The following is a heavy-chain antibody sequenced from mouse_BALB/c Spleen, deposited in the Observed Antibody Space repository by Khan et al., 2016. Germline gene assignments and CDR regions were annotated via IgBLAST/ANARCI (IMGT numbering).Heavy chain of an antibody. D-gene: IGHD6-1*01. Sequence: QIQLVQSGPDLKKPGETVKISCKAPGYAFTNYGMNWVKQAPGKGLEWMGWIDTYSGESTYADDFKGRFAFSLETSASTAYLQIISLKNEDMATXLWGRRRQLDLYYAMDYWGQGTSVTVSS. CDR2: IDTYSGES. V-gene: IGHV9-1*02. CDR3: GRRRQLDLYYAMDY. CDR1: GYAFTNYG. J-gene: IGHJ4*01.